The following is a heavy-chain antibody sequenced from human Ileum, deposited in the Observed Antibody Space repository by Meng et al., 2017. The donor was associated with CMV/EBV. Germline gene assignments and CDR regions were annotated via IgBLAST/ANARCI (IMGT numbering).Heavy chain of an antibody. Sequence: GGSLRPSCAASGFTFSSYWMSWVRQAPGKGLEWVANIKQDGSEKYYVDSVKGRFTISRDNAKNSLYLQMNSLRAKDTAVYYCARASRGNYEDYFDYWGQGTLVTVSS. V-gene: IGHV3-7*04. D-gene: IGHD4-11*01. J-gene: IGHJ4*02. CDR1: GFTFSSYW. CDR3: ARASRGNYEDYFDY. CDR2: IKQDGSEK.